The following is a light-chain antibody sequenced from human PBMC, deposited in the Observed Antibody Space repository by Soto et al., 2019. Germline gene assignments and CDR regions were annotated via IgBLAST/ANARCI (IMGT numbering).Light chain of an antibody. CDR3: QQYRDSLGT. J-gene: IGKJ1*01. Sequence: EIVWTQSPGTLSLSPGERATLSGRASQSVISTYLAWYQQKPGQAPRLLIYGASSRATGIPDRFSGSGSGTDFTLTISRLEPEDFAVYYCQQYRDSLGTFGQGTKVEIK. V-gene: IGKV3-20*01. CDR1: QSVISTY. CDR2: GAS.